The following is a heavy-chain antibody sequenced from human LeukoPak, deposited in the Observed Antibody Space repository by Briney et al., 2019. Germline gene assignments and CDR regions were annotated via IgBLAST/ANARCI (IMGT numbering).Heavy chain of an antibody. CDR3: ARHDYNFEY. Sequence: GGSLRLSCAASGFTFSSYWTSWVRQAPGKGLEWVANIKKDGSEIYYVDSVKGRFTISRDNAKSSLYLQMNSLRAEDTAVYYCARHDYNFEYWGQGTLVTVSS. CDR2: IKKDGSEI. V-gene: IGHV3-7*01. CDR1: GFTFSSYW. J-gene: IGHJ4*02. D-gene: IGHD5-24*01.